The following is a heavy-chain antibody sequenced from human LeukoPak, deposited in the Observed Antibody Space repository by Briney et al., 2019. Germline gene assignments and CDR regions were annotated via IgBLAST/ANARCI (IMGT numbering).Heavy chain of an antibody. CDR2: ISGSGGST. CDR1: GFTFSSYT. D-gene: IGHD2-15*01. J-gene: IGHJ4*02. Sequence: GGSLRLSCAASGFTFSSYTINWVRQAPGKGLEWVSAISGSGGSTYYADSVKGRFTISRDNSKNTLYLQMNSLRAEDTAVYYCASPPLAASSDYWGQGTLVTVSS. CDR3: ASPPLAASSDY. V-gene: IGHV3-23*01.